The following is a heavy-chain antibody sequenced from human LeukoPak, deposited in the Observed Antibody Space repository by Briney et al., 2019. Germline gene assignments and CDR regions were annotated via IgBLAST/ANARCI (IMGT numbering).Heavy chain of an antibody. D-gene: IGHD3-10*01. V-gene: IGHV3-23*01. CDR3: AKDRLRVAGGFDY. J-gene: IGHJ4*02. Sequence: PGGSLSLSCEASGFTFSSYGMSWVRQAPGKGLEWVSSISDSGGSTYYADSVKGRLTISRDNSKNTPYVQMNSLRAEDTAVYYCAKDRLRVAGGFDYWGQGTLVTVSS. CDR2: ISDSGGST. CDR1: GFTFSSYG.